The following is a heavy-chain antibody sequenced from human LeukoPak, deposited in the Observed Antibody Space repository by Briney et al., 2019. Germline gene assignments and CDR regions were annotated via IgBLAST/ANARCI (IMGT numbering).Heavy chain of an antibody. V-gene: IGHV1-2*02. CDR2: ISPNSGGT. J-gene: IGHJ4*02. D-gene: IGHD3-3*01. Sequence: GASVKVSCKASGYTFTGYYMHWVRQAPGQGLEWMGWISPNSGGTNYAQKFQGRVTMTRDTSISTAYMELSRLRSDDTAVYYCARGRKRITIFGVVPCFDYWGQGTLVTVSS. CDR1: GYTFTGYY. CDR3: ARGRKRITIFGVVPCFDY.